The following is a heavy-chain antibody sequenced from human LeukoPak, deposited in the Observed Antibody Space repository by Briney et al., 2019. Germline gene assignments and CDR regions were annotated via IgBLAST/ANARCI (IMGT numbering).Heavy chain of an antibody. D-gene: IGHD2-2*01. CDR3: AREGGGYCSSTSCPQVGY. Sequence: GASVKVSCKASGYTFTGYYMHWVRQAPGQGLEWMGWINPNSGGTNCAQKFQGRVTMTRDTSISTAYMELSRLRSDDTAVYYCAREGGGYCSSTSCPQVGYWGQGTLVTVSS. J-gene: IGHJ4*02. CDR1: GYTFTGYY. V-gene: IGHV1-2*02. CDR2: INPNSGGT.